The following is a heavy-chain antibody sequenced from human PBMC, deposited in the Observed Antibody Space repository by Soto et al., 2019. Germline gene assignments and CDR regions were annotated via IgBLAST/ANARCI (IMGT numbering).Heavy chain of an antibody. D-gene: IGHD3-22*01. V-gene: IGHV3-23*01. CDR2: LSGSGGTT. CDR1: GFTFSSYA. J-gene: IGHJ4*02. Sequence: GGSLRLSCAASGFTFSSYAMSWVRQTPGKGLEWFSTLSGSGGTTYYADSVKGQFTISRDNSKSTLYLQMNSLRAEDTAVYYCAKIESRSFYDSTGYYPFDYWGQGTLVTVSS. CDR3: AKIESRSFYDSTGYYPFDY.